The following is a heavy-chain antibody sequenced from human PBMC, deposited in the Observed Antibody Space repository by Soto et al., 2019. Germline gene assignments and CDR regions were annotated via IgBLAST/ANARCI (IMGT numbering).Heavy chain of an antibody. J-gene: IGHJ6*02. Sequence: QVQLVQSGAEVKKPGSSVKVSCKASGGTFSSYTISWVRQAPGQGLEWMGRIIPILGIANYAQKFQGRVTINXXKXTXXPTMVRCSLRSEDTAVYYCARDDYDTTESPFGMDVWGQGSTVPVSS. CDR1: GGTFSSYT. CDR2: IIPILGIA. D-gene: IGHD3-16*01. V-gene: IGHV1-69*02. CDR3: ARDDYDTTESPFGMDV.